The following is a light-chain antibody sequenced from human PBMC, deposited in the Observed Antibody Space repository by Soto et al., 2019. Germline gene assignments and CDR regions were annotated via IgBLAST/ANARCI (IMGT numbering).Light chain of an antibody. CDR3: ATWDDSLNGFYV. CDR1: TSNIGSNY. CDR2: RIN. V-gene: IGLV1-47*01. Sequence: QSVLTQPPSASGTPGQGVTISCSGSTSNIGSNYVYWYQQLPGTAPKLLIYRINQRPSGVPDRFSGSKSGTSASLAISGLRSDDEADYFCATWDDSLNGFYVFGTGTKVTVL. J-gene: IGLJ1*01.